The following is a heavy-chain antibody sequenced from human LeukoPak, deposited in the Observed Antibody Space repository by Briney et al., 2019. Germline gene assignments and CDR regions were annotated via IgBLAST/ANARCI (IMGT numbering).Heavy chain of an antibody. D-gene: IGHD3-3*01. CDR2: ICTSGST. Sequence: PSETLSLTCTVSGGSISSVSYYGNWVRQPAGKGLECIGRICTSGSTNYNPSLKDRVPISVDTSKNQFSLKLSSVTAADTAVYYCSRDWSGSYFDYWGQGTLVTVSS. CDR3: SRDWSGSYFDY. V-gene: IGHV4-61*02. CDR1: GGSISSVSYY. J-gene: IGHJ4*02.